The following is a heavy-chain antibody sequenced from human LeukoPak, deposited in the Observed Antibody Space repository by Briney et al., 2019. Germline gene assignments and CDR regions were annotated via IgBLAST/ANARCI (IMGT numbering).Heavy chain of an antibody. D-gene: IGHD2-15*01. CDR1: GYTFTSYG. Sequence: ASVKVSCKASGYTFTSYGISWVRQAPGQGLEWMGWISAYNGNTNYAQKPQGRVTMTTDTSTSTAYMELRSLRSDDTAVYYCARDFVVVVDLGYWGQGTLVTVSS. CDR2: ISAYNGNT. V-gene: IGHV1-18*01. CDR3: ARDFVVVVDLGY. J-gene: IGHJ4*02.